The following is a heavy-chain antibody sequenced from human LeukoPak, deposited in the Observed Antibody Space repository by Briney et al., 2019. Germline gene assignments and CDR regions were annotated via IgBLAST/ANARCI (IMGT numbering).Heavy chain of an antibody. Sequence: QPGGSLRLSCAASGFTFSSYWMHWVRQAPGKGLVWVSRINSDGSSTSYADSVKGRFTISRDNAKNTLYPQMNSLGAEDTAVYYCARDVPLRYYYGMDVWGQRTTVTVSS. CDR1: GFTFSSYW. D-gene: IGHD2-2*01. V-gene: IGHV3-74*01. J-gene: IGHJ6*02. CDR3: ARDVPLRYYYGMDV. CDR2: INSDGSST.